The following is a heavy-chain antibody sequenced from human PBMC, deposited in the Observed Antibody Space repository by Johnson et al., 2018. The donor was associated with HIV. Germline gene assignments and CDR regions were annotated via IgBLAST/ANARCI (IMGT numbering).Heavy chain of an antibody. CDR3: ARGRKDLEAADGLDIDGLDM. Sequence: QVQLVESGGGVVQPGRSLTIYCAVSEFRPSNYAMHWVRLGPGKGLQWVSVISYAGSKKFYAESVRGRFTISRDNSKNTVYHKMDSIRGAATAVYYCARGRKDLEAADGLDIDGLDMLGRGTLVTV. CDR1: EFRPSNYA. CDR2: ISYAGSKK. D-gene: IGHD2-2*03. V-gene: IGHV3-30*03. J-gene: IGHJ3*02.